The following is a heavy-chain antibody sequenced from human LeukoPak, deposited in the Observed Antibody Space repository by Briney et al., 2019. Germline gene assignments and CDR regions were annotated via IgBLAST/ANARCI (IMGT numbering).Heavy chain of an antibody. V-gene: IGHV3-48*03. D-gene: IGHD3-22*01. J-gene: IGHJ4*02. CDR3: ARDLGYDSSGYYFAFDY. CDR1: GFTFSSYE. CDR2: ISSSGSTT. Sequence: PGGSLRLSCAASGFTFSSYEMNWVRQAPGKGLEWVSYISSSGSTTYYADSVKGRFSISRDNAKNSLYLQMNSLRAEDTAVYYCARDLGYDSSGYYFAFDYWGQGTLVTVSS.